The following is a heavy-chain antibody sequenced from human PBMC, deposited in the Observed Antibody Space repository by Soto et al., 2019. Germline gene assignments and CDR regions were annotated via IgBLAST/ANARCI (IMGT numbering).Heavy chain of an antibody. CDR3: ARLENAVVIPYGVDY. V-gene: IGHV1-18*04. J-gene: IGHJ4*02. CDR1: GYTFNSHG. Sequence: ASVKVSCKTSGYTFNSHGICWVRQAPGQGLEWMGWINTDTGAINYAQKFDDRVTMTRDTFTTTAYLELRSLRSDDTAVYYWARLENAVVIPYGVDYWGQGTLVTVSS. D-gene: IGHD2-21*01. CDR2: INTDTGAI.